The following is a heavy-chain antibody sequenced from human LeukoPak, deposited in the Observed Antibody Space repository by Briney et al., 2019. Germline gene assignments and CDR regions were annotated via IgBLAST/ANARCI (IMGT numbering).Heavy chain of an antibody. J-gene: IGHJ4*02. Sequence: AGGSLRLSCAASGFTLSSYAMSWVRQAPGKGLEWVSVITGSGGSTYYTDSVMGRFTISRDNSKNTLYLQMNSLRAEDAAVYHCARGGDFGAPFDYWGQGTLVTVSS. CDR3: ARGGDFGAPFDY. CDR1: GFTLSSYA. CDR2: ITGSGGST. D-gene: IGHD3-10*01. V-gene: IGHV3-23*01.